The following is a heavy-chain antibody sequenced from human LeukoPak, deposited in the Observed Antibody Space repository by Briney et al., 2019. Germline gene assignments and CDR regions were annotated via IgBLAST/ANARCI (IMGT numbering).Heavy chain of an antibody. J-gene: IGHJ4*02. Sequence: ASVKVSCKASGFTLTGYYMYWLRQAPGQGLEWVAWINPNNGAANSAQKFQSRVTMTRDTSINTVYMELTNLRSDDTAVYYCARDGPAQMVDLDYWGQGTLVTVSS. D-gene: IGHD2-8*01. CDR1: GFTLTGYY. CDR2: INPNNGAA. CDR3: ARDGPAQMVDLDY. V-gene: IGHV1-2*02.